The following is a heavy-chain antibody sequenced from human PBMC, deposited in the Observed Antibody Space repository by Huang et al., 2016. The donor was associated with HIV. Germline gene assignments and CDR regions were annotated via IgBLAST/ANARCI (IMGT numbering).Heavy chain of an antibody. CDR2: IKQDESEK. CDR3: ATKTAAMDI. D-gene: IGHD1-7*01. CDR1: TFTFGAYW. V-gene: IGHV3-7*01. Sequence: VESGGRLVQPGGSISLSCVGSTFTFGAYWMSWVRQSPGNGLEWVAKIKQDESEKYYVESVKGRFNISRDNAKKVLFLEMNNVRVEDTATYYCATKTAAMDIWGQGTTVTVS. J-gene: IGHJ6*02.